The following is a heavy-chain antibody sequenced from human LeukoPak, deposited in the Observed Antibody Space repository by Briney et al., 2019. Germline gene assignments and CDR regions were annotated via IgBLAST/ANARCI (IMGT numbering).Heavy chain of an antibody. CDR1: GESFSGYF. J-gene: IGHJ4*02. CDR2: INHSGNT. V-gene: IGHV4-34*01. Sequence: SETLSLTCAVNGESFSGYFWSRIRLPPGKGLEWIGEINHSGNTNYNPSLKSRVTISIDTSQNQFSLKLSSVTAADTAVYYCARGSRGYLKYYYDSSGYYSRPFDYWGQGTLVTVSS. CDR3: ARGSRGYLKYYYDSSGYYSRPFDY. D-gene: IGHD3-22*01.